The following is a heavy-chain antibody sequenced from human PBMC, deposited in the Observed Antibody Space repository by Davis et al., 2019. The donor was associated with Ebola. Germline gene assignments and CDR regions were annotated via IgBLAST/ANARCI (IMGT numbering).Heavy chain of an antibody. CDR2: ISESGGRT. V-gene: IGHV3-23*01. J-gene: IGHJ4*02. D-gene: IGHD1-26*01. CDR3: AKDLQGAAFDY. Sequence: PGGSLRLSCAASGFTFNSYALIWVRQAPGKGLEWVSGISESGGRTHYADSVKGRFAISRDNSKNTLYLQMNSLRAEDTAVYYCAKDLQGAAFDYWGQGTLVTVSS. CDR1: GFTFNSYA.